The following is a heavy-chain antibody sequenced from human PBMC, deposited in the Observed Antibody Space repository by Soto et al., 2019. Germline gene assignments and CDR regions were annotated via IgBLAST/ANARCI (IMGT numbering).Heavy chain of an antibody. D-gene: IGHD3-10*01. J-gene: IGHJ6*02. V-gene: IGHV3-23*01. Sequence: GGSLRLSCAASGFTFSSYAMSWGRQAPGKGLEGVSAISGSGGSTYYADSVKGRFTISRDNSKNTLYLQMRSLRGEDTAVYYCAKALPSHITMVRGVITTGYYGMDVWGQGTTVTVSS. CDR1: GFTFSSYA. CDR2: ISGSGGST. CDR3: AKALPSHITMVRGVITTGYYGMDV.